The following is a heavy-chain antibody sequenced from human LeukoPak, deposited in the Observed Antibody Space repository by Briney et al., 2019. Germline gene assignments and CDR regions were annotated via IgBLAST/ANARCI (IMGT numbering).Heavy chain of an antibody. V-gene: IGHV4-39*01. Sequence: PSETLSLTCTVSGDSISYSNYYWGWIRQPPGKGLEWIGNIYYSGNTYYNPSLKSRVTISVDTSKNQFSLELTSVTAADTAVYYCARRRRYSGFVDYWGRGTLVTVSS. CDR2: IYYSGNT. D-gene: IGHD6-6*01. CDR3: ARRRRYSGFVDY. J-gene: IGHJ4*02. CDR1: GDSISYSNYY.